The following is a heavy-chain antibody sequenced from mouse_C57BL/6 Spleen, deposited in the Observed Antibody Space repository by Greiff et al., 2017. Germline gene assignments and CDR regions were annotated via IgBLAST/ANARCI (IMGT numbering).Heavy chain of an antibody. CDR2: INYDGSST. V-gene: IGHV5-16*01. D-gene: IGHD2-5*01. CDR1: GFTFSDYY. J-gene: IGHJ2*01. Sequence: EVKLVESEGGLVQPGSSMKLSCTASGFTFSDYYMAWVRQVPEKGLEWVANINYDGSSTYYLDSLKGRFIISRDNAKNILYLQMSSLKSEDTATYYCAREENYSNSDFDYWGQGTTLTVSS. CDR3: AREENYSNSDFDY.